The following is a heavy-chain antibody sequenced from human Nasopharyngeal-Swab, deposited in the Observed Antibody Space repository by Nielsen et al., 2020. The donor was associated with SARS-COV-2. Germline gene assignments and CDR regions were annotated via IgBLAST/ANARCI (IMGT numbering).Heavy chain of an antibody. Sequence: CSVQVSCKASGGTFSSYAISWVRHAPGQGLEWMGGIIPIFGTANYAQKFQGRVTITADESTSTAFMELSSLRSEDTAVYYCAPVVSSSSPPWGQGTLVTVSS. D-gene: IGHD6-13*01. V-gene: IGHV1-69*13. J-gene: IGHJ5*02. CDR3: APVVSSSSPP. CDR1: GGTFSSYA. CDR2: IIPIFGTA.